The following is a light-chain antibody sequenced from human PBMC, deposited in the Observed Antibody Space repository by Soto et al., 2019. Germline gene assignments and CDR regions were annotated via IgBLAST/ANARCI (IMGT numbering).Light chain of an antibody. CDR2: DVS. V-gene: IGLV2-14*03. CDR1: SSDVGGYTY. CDR3: SSYTTSSAYLV. J-gene: IGLJ2*01. Sequence: QSALTQPASVSGSPGQSITISCTGTSSDVGGYTYVSWYQHHPGKAPKLMIYDVSNRPSGVSNRFSGSKSGNTASLTISGLQAEDEAAYYCSSYTTSSAYLVFGGGTQLTVL.